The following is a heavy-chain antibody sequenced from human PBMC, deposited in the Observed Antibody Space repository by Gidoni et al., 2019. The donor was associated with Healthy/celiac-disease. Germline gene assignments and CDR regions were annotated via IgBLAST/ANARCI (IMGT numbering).Heavy chain of an antibody. J-gene: IGHJ6*02. CDR1: GGNFSSYA. Sequence: QVQLVKSGAEVKKPGSSVKVSCKASGGNFSSYANSWVRQAPGQGLEWMGRIIPILGIANYAQKCQGRVTITADKSTSTAYMELSSLRSEDTAVYYCARDLDCSSTSCMTYYYYGMDVWGQGTTVTVSS. V-gene: IGHV1-69*04. D-gene: IGHD2-2*01. CDR2: IIPILGIA. CDR3: ARDLDCSSTSCMTYYYYGMDV.